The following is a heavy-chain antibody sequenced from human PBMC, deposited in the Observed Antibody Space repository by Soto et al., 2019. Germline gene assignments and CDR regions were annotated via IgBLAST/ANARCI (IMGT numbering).Heavy chain of an antibody. V-gene: IGHV3-23*01. Sequence: PWGSLRLSCAASGVTFTSYAMTWVRQVPGEGLQWVSSISKSGDSTYYADSVKGRFTTSRDNSKNTLYLQMNSLRAEDTAIYYCAKGSFGFDYWGQGTLVTVSS. CDR1: GVTFTSYA. J-gene: IGHJ4*02. CDR2: ISKSGDST. D-gene: IGHD3-10*01. CDR3: AKGSFGFDY.